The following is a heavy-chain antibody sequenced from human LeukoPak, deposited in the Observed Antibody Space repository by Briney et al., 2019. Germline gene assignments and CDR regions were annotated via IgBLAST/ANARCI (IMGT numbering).Heavy chain of an antibody. CDR3: ARVIGVIGVFDI. J-gene: IGHJ3*02. CDR1: GFTFSSYT. V-gene: IGHV3-21*01. D-gene: IGHD3-22*01. CDR2: ISSGSSYI. Sequence: GGSLRLSCAASGFTFSSYTMNWVRQAPGKGLEWVSIISSGSSYIHYADSVRGRFTISRDNAKNSLYLQMNSLRAEDTAVYYCARVIGVIGVFDIWGQGTMVTVSS.